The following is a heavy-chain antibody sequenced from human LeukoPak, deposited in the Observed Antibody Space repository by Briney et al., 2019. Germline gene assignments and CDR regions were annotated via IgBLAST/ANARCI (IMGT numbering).Heavy chain of an antibody. J-gene: IGHJ3*01. Sequence: SETLSLTCTISSVSISDYYWTWLRQAPEKGLEWIGFVQSSGRTDYSPSLRSRVTISLDTSKKQLSLELRSVTAADTAVYYCARPGGDFYPYAFDLWGQGAMVTVS. CDR1: SVSISDYY. CDR3: ARPGGDFYPYAFDL. CDR2: VQSSGRT. V-gene: IGHV4-4*09. D-gene: IGHD2-21*02.